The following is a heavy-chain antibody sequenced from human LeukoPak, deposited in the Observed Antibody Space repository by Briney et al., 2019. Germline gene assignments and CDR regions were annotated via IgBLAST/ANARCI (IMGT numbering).Heavy chain of an antibody. Sequence: SETLSLTCAVYGGSFSGYYWSWIRQPPGKGLEWIGEINHSGSTNYNPSLKSRVTISVDTSKNQFSLKLSSVTAADTAVYYCARGEDYDYVWGSYRYPYYFDYWGQGTLVTVSS. J-gene: IGHJ4*02. V-gene: IGHV4-34*01. CDR2: INHSGST. D-gene: IGHD3-16*02. CDR1: GGSFSGYY. CDR3: ARGEDYDYVWGSYRYPYYFDY.